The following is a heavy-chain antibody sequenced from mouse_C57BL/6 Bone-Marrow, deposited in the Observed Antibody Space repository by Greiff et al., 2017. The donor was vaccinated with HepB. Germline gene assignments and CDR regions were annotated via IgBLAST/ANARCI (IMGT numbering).Heavy chain of an antibody. D-gene: IGHD2-1*01. CDR2: IYPGDGDT. J-gene: IGHJ1*03. Sequence: QVQLKESGPELVKPGASVKISCKASGYAFSSSWMNWVKQRPGKGLEWIGRIYPGDGDTNYNGKFKGKATLTADKSSSTAYMQLSSLTSEDSAVYFCARSRPYGNYWYFGVWGTGTTVTVSS. CDR1: GYAFSSSW. CDR3: ARSRPYGNYWYFGV. V-gene: IGHV1-82*01.